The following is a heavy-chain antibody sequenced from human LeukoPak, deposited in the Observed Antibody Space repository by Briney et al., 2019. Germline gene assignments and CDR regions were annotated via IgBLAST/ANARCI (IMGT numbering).Heavy chain of an antibody. Sequence: SETLSLTCTVSGGSISSSSYYWGWIRQPPGKGLEWIGSIYYSGSTYYNPSLKSRVTISVDTSKNQFSLKLSSVTAADTAVYYCARDLYYDSLWGQGTTVTVSS. V-gene: IGHV4-39*07. CDR2: IYYSGST. CDR3: ARDLYYDSL. CDR1: GGSISSSSYY. J-gene: IGHJ6*02. D-gene: IGHD3-22*01.